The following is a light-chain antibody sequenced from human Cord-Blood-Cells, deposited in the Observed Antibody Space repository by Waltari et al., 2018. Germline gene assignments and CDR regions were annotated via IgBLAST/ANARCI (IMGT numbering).Light chain of an antibody. Sequence: QSALTQPVSVSGSPGQSITISCTGTSSDVGGYNYVSCYQQHPGKAPKLMIYDVSNRPSGVSNRFSGSKSGNTASLTISGLQAEDEADYYCSSYTSSSTPNVFGTGTKVTVL. J-gene: IGLJ1*01. CDR3: SSYTSSSTPNV. V-gene: IGLV2-14*01. CDR2: DVS. CDR1: SSDVGGYNY.